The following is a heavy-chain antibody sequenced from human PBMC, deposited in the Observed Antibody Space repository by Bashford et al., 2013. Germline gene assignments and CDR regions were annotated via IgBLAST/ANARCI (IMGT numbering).Heavy chain of an antibody. D-gene: IGHD7-27*01. Sequence: RQAPGKGLEWVSYISSSGSTIYYADSVKGRFTISRDNAKNSLYLQMNSLRAEDTAVYYCASLPELGIEGPRFDYWGQGTLVTVSS. J-gene: IGHJ4*02. CDR2: ISSSGSTI. V-gene: IGHV3-11*04. CDR3: ASLPELGIEGPRFDY.